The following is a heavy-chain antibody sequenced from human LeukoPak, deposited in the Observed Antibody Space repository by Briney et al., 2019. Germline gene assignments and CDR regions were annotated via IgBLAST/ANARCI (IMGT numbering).Heavy chain of an antibody. CDR1: GFTFSNYW. CDR2: IKSDGRT. D-gene: IGHD3-22*01. CDR3: ARAPSEIGGYYPEYFRH. J-gene: IGHJ1*01. V-gene: IGHV3-74*01. Sequence: TGGSLRLSCAAAGFTFSNYWMHWVRHAPGKGLVWVSRIKSDGRTNYADSVKGRFTISRDNAKNTVPLQMNSLRAEDTGVYYCARAPSEIGGYYPEYFRHWGQGTLVTVSS.